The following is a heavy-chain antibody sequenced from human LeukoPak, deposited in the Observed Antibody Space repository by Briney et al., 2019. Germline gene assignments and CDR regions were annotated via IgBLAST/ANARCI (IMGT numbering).Heavy chain of an antibody. CDR2: IYSDNT. J-gene: IGHJ4*02. CDR3: AKPYDSRRGYFDY. Sequence: PSETLSPTCAVYGGSFSGYYWSWIRQPPGKGLEWVSFIYSDNTHYSDSVKGRFTISRDNSKKTLYLQMNSLRAEDTAVYYCAKPYDSRRGYFDYWGQGTLVTVSS. V-gene: IGHV3-53*01. D-gene: IGHD3-22*01. CDR1: GGSFSGYY.